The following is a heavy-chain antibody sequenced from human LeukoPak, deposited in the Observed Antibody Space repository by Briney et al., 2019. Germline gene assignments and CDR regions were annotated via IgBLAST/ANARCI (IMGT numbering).Heavy chain of an antibody. V-gene: IGHV1-46*01. CDR2: INPSGGST. CDR3: ARAGTQTKKRWLQPPNHFDY. J-gene: IGHJ4*01. Sequence: GASVKVSCKASGYTFTSSYIPWARHAPGQGLWWMGIINPSGGSTSYAQKFQGRVTMTRDTSTSTVYMELSSLRSEDTAVYYCARAGTQTKKRWLQPPNHFDYWGHGTLVTVSS. D-gene: IGHD5-24*01. CDR1: GYTFTSSY.